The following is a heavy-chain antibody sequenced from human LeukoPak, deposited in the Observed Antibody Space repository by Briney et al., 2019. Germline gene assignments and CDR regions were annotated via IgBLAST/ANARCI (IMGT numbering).Heavy chain of an antibody. CDR2: IYSGGST. CDR3: ARMKSRGCSGGSCYHRWFDP. Sequence: PGGSLRLSCAASGFTVSSNYMSWVRQAPGKGLEWVSVIYSGGSTYYADSVKGRFTISRHNSKNTLYLQMNSLRAEDTAVYYCARMKSRGCSGGSCYHRWFDPWGQGTLVTVSS. D-gene: IGHD2-15*01. V-gene: IGHV3-53*04. J-gene: IGHJ5*02. CDR1: GFTVSSNY.